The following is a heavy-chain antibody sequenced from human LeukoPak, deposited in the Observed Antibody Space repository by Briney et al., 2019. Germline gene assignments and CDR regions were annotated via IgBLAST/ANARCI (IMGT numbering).Heavy chain of an antibody. V-gene: IGHV3-30*03. Sequence: GGSLRLSCAASGFTFSCYGMHWVRQAPGKGLEWVAVISYDGSNKYYADSVKGRFTISRDNSKNTLYLQMNSLRAEDTAVYYCVGDFGYDLEPCFDYWGQGTLVTVSS. CDR3: VGDFGYDLEPCFDY. J-gene: IGHJ4*02. CDR1: GFTFSCYG. CDR2: ISYDGSNK. D-gene: IGHD5-12*01.